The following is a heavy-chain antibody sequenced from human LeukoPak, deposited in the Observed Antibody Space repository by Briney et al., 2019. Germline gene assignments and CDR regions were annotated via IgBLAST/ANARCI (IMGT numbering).Heavy chain of an antibody. CDR3: ARGHAFFGVVIIGSYFDY. CDR1: GFTFSSDN. D-gene: IGHD3-3*01. Sequence: PGGSLRLSCAASGFTFSSDNMNWVRQAPGRGLEWVSSISSSSSYIYYADSVKGRFTISRDSAKNSLYLQMNSLKAEDTAVYYCARGHAFFGVVIIGSYFDYWGQGTLVTVSS. V-gene: IGHV3-21*01. CDR2: ISSSSSYI. J-gene: IGHJ4*02.